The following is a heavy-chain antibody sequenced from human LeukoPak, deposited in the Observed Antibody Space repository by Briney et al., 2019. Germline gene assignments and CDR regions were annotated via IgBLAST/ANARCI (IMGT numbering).Heavy chain of an antibody. CDR3: ARVSRTVVLVHFVADN. J-gene: IGHJ4*02. Sequence: GESLKISCKGFGYSFTSYWIGWVRQMPGKGLEWMGIIYPGDSDTRYSPSFQGQVTISADKSISTAYLQWSSLKASDTAMYYCARVSRTVVLVHFVADNWGQGTLVTVSS. D-gene: IGHD3-10*01. V-gene: IGHV5-51*01. CDR1: GYSFTSYW. CDR2: IYPGDSDT.